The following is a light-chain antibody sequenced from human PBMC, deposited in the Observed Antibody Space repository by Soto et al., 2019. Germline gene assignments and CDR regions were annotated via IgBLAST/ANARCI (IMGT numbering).Light chain of an antibody. V-gene: IGKV1-27*01. CDR3: QKYNGAPWT. CDR2: AAS. CDR1: QGISNY. J-gene: IGKJ1*01. Sequence: IQINQTPAYLSASVGDRVTNTCRASQGISNYLTWYQQKPGKVPKLLIYAASTLQSGVPSRFSGSGSGTLFTLTISSLHPEDVATYYCQKYNGAPWTFGRGTKVDIK.